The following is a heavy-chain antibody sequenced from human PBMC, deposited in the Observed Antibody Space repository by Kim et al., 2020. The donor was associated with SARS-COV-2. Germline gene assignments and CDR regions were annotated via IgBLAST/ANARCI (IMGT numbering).Heavy chain of an antibody. J-gene: IGHJ4*02. CDR3: AREVLRRYSYGDFDY. D-gene: IGHD5-18*01. V-gene: IGHV4-39*02. Sequence: PSLKSRVTISLDTSKNQCSLKLSSVTAADTAVYYCAREVLRRYSYGDFDYWGQGTLVTVSS.